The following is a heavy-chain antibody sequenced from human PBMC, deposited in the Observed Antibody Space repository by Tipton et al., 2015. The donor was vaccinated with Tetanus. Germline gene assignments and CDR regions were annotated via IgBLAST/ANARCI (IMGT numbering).Heavy chain of an antibody. Sequence: TLSLTCTVSGGSMSTYYWSWIRQPPGKGLEWIGYVYYTGSTDYNPSLKSRVTISVDTSKSQFSLRLTSVTAADTAVYYCARSKLLWFGESLSGFDSWGQGTLVTVSP. V-gene: IGHV4-59*01. CDR1: GGSMSTYY. CDR2: VYYTGST. CDR3: ARSKLLWFGESLSGFDS. J-gene: IGHJ4*02. D-gene: IGHD3-10*01.